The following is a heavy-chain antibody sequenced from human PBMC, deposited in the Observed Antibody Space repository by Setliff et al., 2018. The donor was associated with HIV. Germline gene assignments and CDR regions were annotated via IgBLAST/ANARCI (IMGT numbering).Heavy chain of an antibody. D-gene: IGHD1-20*01. CDR2: ISSSSSII. V-gene: IGHV3-48*01. CDR3: ARITGTTPLDYYFDY. Sequence: GGSLRLSCAASGFTFSSYSMNWVRQAPGKGLEWLSYISSSSSIIYYVDSVKGRFTISRDNAKNSLYLQMNSLRAEDTAVYYCARITGTTPLDYYFDYWGQGTLVTVSS. CDR1: GFTFSSYS. J-gene: IGHJ4*02.